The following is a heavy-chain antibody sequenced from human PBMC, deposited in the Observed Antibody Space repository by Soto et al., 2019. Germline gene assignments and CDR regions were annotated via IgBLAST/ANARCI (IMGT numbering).Heavy chain of an antibody. J-gene: IGHJ3*02. Sequence: QVQLGQSGAEVKKPGSSGKVSCAASGDTFTDYAINSVRQAPGQGLEWMGGFIPIFHAANYAQNFRGRVTITADESTSTAYMELSGLRSEDTAMYYCARKAESYGFDIWGQWTLVTASS. CDR1: GDTFTDYA. V-gene: IGHV1-69*01. CDR3: ARKAESYGFDI. D-gene: IGHD3-10*01. CDR2: FIPIFHAA.